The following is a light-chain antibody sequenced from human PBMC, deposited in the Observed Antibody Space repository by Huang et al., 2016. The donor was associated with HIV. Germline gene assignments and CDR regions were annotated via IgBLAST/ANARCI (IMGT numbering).Light chain of an antibody. CDR1: QCIGTN. CDR3: QHYSNWPPLT. V-gene: IGKV3-15*01. Sequence: IILTQSPATLSVSPGEGATLSCRASQCIGTNLAWYQQGPGQAPSLLVYGSSTRATGGPVRLSGSGSGTQFNLTLSSLQSEDFATYYCQHYSNWPPLTFGGGTKVDI. CDR2: GSS. J-gene: IGKJ4*01.